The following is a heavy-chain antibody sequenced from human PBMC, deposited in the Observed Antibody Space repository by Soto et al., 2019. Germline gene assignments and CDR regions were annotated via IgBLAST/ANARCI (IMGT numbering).Heavy chain of an antibody. D-gene: IGHD3-22*01. CDR2: IKQDGSEK. Sequence: PGGSLRLSCAASGFTFSSYWMSWVRQAPGKGLEWVANIKQDGSEKYYVDSVKGRFTISXXXAXXSXXLXXNXXRAXDTAVYYCARDLWDYYDSSGYGWGQGTLVTVSS. J-gene: IGHJ4*02. V-gene: IGHV3-7*01. CDR1: GFTFSSYW. CDR3: ARDLWDYYDSSGYG.